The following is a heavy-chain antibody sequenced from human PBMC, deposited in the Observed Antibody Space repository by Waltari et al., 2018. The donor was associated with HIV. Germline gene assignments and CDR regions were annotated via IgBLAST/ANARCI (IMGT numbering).Heavy chain of an antibody. CDR1: GYTFTSYG. D-gene: IGHD2-15*01. CDR2: ISAYNGNT. J-gene: IGHJ4*02. Sequence: QVQLVQSGAEVKEPGASVKVSCKASGYTFTSYGISWVRQAPGQGLEWMGWISAYNGNTNYAQKLQGRVTMTTDTSTSTAYMELRSLRSDDTAVYYCARDRGVVVVAAIFPPGDYWGQGTLVTVSS. V-gene: IGHV1-18*01. CDR3: ARDRGVVVVAAIFPPGDY.